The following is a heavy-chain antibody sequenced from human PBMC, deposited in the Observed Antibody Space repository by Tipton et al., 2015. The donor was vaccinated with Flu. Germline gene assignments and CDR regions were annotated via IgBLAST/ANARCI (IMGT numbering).Heavy chain of an antibody. CDR3: ARAGWLLPFDY. Sequence: TLSLTCAVSGYSISSGYYWGWIRQPPGKGLEWIGSIYHSGSTYYNPSLKSRVTISVDTSKNQFSLKLSSVTAADTAVYYCARAGWLLPFDYWGQGTLVTVSS. V-gene: IGHV4-38-2*01. D-gene: IGHD3-22*01. CDR1: GYSISSGYY. J-gene: IGHJ4*02. CDR2: IYHSGST.